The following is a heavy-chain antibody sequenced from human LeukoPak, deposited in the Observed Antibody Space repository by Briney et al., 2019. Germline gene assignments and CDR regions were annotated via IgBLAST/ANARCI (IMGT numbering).Heavy chain of an antibody. J-gene: IGHJ5*02. V-gene: IGHV3-7*01. Sequence: GGSLRLSCATSGFTFQSYWMSWVRQAPGKGLEWVANIDQDGSQKYYLDSVKGRFTISRDNTKGSLYLQMNSLRAEDTAVYYCARDVIGSSWFDPWGQGTLVTVSS. CDR3: ARDVIGSSWFDP. CDR1: GFTFQSYW. D-gene: IGHD2-21*01. CDR2: IDQDGSQK.